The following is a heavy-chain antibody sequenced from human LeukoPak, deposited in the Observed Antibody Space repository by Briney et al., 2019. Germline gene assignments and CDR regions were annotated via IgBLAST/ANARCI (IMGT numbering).Heavy chain of an antibody. CDR3: ARGGNYYYYMDV. CDR2: INPSGGST. CDR1: GYTFTNYY. Sequence: ASVKVSCKASGYTFTNYYMHWVRQAPGQGLEWMGIINPSGGSTSYAQKFQGRVTMTGDTSTSTVYMELSSLRSEDTALYYCARGGNYYYYMDVWGKGTTVTVSS. J-gene: IGHJ6*03. V-gene: IGHV1-46*01.